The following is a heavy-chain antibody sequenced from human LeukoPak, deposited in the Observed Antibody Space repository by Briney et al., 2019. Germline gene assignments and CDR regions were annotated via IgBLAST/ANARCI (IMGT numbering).Heavy chain of an antibody. D-gene: IGHD3-22*01. CDR3: ARRNYDSSGYYYGY. Sequence: GSSVKVSCKASGGTFSSYAISWVRQAPGQGLEWMGGIIPIFGTANYAQKFQGGATITADESTSTAYMELSSLRSEDTAVYYCARRNYDSSGYYYGYWGQGTLVTVSS. CDR2: IIPIFGTA. V-gene: IGHV1-69*01. J-gene: IGHJ4*02. CDR1: GGTFSSYA.